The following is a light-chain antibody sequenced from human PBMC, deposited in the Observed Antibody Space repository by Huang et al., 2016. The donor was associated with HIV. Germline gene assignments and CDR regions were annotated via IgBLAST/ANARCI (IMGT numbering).Light chain of an antibody. Sequence: DIQMTQSPSSLSAFVGDTVTITCRASQGISNSVAWYQQKPGKAPKLLLYSTSRLESGVPSRFRGGVSGTDYTLTINSLQPDDFATYYCQQYYTSPTFGQGSKVEIK. CDR2: STS. J-gene: IGKJ1*01. V-gene: IGKV1-NL1*01. CDR1: QGISNS. CDR3: QQYYTSPT.